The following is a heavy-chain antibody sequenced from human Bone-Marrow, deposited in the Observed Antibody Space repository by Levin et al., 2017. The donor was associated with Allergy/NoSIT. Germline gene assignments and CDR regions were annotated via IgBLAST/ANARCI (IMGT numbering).Heavy chain of an antibody. CDR3: ISGGYCSGGSCYSCNY. Sequence: GGSLRLSCAASGFTFSSYDMHWVRQATGKGLEWVSAIGTAGDTYYPGSVKGRFTISRENAKNSLYLQMNSLRAGDTAVYYCISGGYCSGGSCYSCNYWGQGTLVTVSS. J-gene: IGHJ4*02. CDR1: GFTFSSYD. CDR2: IGTAGDT. V-gene: IGHV3-13*01. D-gene: IGHD2-15*01.